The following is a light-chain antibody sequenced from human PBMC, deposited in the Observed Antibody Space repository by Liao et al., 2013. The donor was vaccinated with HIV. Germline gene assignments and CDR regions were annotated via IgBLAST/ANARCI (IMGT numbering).Light chain of an antibody. Sequence: SYVLTQPPSVSVAPGKTARITCGGNNIGSKSVHWYQQKPGQAPVLVIYSDSDRPSGIPERFSGSNSGNTATLTISRVEAGDEADYYCQVWDSSSEVFGGGTKLTVL. J-gene: IGLJ3*02. CDR3: QVWDSSSEV. V-gene: IGLV3-21*04. CDR1: NIGSKS. CDR2: SDS.